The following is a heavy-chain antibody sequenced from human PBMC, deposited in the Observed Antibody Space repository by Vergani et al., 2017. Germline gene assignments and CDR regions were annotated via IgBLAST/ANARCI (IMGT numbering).Heavy chain of an antibody. D-gene: IGHD3-3*01. V-gene: IGHV3-20*01. CDR3: ARVSGGVRFLNGAFDF. CDR1: GFTFHDYG. J-gene: IGHJ3*01. CDR2: INWNGDSS. Sequence: EVQLVESGGGVVRPGESLRLSCAASGFTFHDYGMNWVRQVPGKGLEWVCGINWNGDSSGYADSVKGRFTISRDNGKNTLYLHMNNLRFEDTALYHCARVSGGVRFLNGAFDFWGQGTTVTVSS.